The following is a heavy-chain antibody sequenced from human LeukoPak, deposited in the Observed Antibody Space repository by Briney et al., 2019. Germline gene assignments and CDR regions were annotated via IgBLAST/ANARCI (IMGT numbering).Heavy chain of an antibody. CDR2: ISYDGSNK. J-gene: IGHJ4*02. Sequence: SGGSLRLSCAASGFIFSGYWMSWVRQAPGKGLEWVAVISYDGSNKYYADSVKGRFTISRDNSRNTLYLQMNSLRAEDTALYYCAKVGIGGTYFDYWGQGTLVTVSS. CDR1: GFIFSGYW. CDR3: AKVGIGGTYFDY. V-gene: IGHV3-30*18. D-gene: IGHD1-7*01.